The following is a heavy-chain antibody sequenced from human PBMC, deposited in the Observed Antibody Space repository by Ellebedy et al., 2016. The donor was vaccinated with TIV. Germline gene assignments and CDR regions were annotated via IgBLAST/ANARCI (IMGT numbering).Heavy chain of an antibody. CDR1: GFTFSSYA. V-gene: IGHV3-23*01. D-gene: IGHD3-10*01. Sequence: PGGSLRLSCAASGFTFSSYAMSWVRQAPGKGLEWVSVISGGAISTYYADSVKGRFTISRDNSKNTVYVQMNSLRDDDTAVYYCARANFGDGFYYYGMDVWGQGTTVTVSS. CDR2: ISGGAIST. J-gene: IGHJ6*02. CDR3: ARANFGDGFYYYGMDV.